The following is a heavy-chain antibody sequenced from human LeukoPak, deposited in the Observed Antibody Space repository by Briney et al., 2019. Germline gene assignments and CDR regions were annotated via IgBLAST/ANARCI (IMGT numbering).Heavy chain of an antibody. D-gene: IGHD6-13*01. J-gene: IGHJ4*02. CDR2: IYPRDGST. V-gene: IGHV1-46*01. CDR1: GYTFTSNY. CDR3: AREVLGENKQQLVLFDY. Sequence: GASVKVSCKASGYTFTSNYIHWVRQAPGQGLEWMGMIYPRDGSTNYAQKFQGRVTITADESTSTAYMELSSLRSEDTAVYYCAREVLGENKQQLVLFDYWGQGTLVTVSS.